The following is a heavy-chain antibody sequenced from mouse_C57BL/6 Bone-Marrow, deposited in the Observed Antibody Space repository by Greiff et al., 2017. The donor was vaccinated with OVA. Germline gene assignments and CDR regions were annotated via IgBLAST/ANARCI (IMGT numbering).Heavy chain of an antibody. CDR1: GYTFTSYW. D-gene: IGHD6-1*01. J-gene: IGHJ3*01. CDR2: IYPGNSDT. Sequence: EVQGVESGTVLARPGASVKMSCKTSGYTFTSYWMHWVKQRPGQGLEWIGAIYPGNSDTSYNQKFKGKAKLTAVTSASTAYMELSSLTNEDSAVYYCTFPVAYWGQGTLVTVSA. CDR3: TFPVAY. V-gene: IGHV1-5*01.